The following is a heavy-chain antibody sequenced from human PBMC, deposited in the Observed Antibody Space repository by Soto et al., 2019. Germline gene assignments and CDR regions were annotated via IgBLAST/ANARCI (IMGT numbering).Heavy chain of an antibody. CDR1: GGSISSSSYY. CDR3: ARHHTMVRGVPQYNWFDP. V-gene: IGHV4-39*01. J-gene: IGHJ5*02. CDR2: IYYSGST. D-gene: IGHD3-10*01. Sequence: SETLSLTCTVSGGSISSSSYYWGWIRQPPGKGLEWIGSIYYSGSTYYNPSLKSRVTISVDTSKNQFSLKLSSVTAADTAVYYCARHHTMVRGVPQYNWFDPWGKGTLVTVSS.